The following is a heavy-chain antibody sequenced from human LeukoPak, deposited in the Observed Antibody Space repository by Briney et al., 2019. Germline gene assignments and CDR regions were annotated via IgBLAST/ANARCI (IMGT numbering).Heavy chain of an antibody. CDR2: INWNGGST. J-gene: IGHJ4*02. V-gene: IGHV3-20*01. D-gene: IGHD3-22*01. CDR3: ARGAYYDSSASPLDY. CDR1: GFTFDVHG. Sequence: PGGSLRLSCAASGFTFDVHGMSWVRQTPGKGLEWVSGINWNGGSTAHADSVKGRFTISRDNAKNSLYLQMNSLRAEDTALYHCARGAYYDSSASPLDYWGQGTLVTVSS.